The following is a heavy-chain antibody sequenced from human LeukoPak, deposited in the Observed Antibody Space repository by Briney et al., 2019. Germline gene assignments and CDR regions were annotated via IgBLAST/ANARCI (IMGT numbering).Heavy chain of an antibody. CDR1: GFTFSSYG. Sequence: PGGSLRLSCAASGFTFSSYGMHWVRQAPGKGLEWVAFIRYDGSNKYYADSVKGRFTISRDNSKNTLYLQMNSLRAEDTAVYYCAKPAWYYDSSGYHLTHWGQGTLVTVSS. D-gene: IGHD3-22*01. J-gene: IGHJ4*02. CDR2: IRYDGSNK. CDR3: AKPAWYYDSSGYHLTH. V-gene: IGHV3-30*02.